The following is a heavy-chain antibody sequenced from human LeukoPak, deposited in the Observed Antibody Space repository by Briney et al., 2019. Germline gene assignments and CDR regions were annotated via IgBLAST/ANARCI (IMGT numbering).Heavy chain of an antibody. CDR1: SFTFSNAW. CDR2: IKQDGSEK. D-gene: IGHD3/OR15-3a*01. V-gene: IGHV3-7*03. Sequence: PGGSLRLSCAASSFTFSNAWMNWVRQVPGQGLEWVANIKQDGSEKFYVASVKGRFTISRDNGKSSLYLQMNSLRAEDTALYYCATSYDMGWLIGYWGQGTLVTVSS. J-gene: IGHJ4*02. CDR3: ATSYDMGWLIGY.